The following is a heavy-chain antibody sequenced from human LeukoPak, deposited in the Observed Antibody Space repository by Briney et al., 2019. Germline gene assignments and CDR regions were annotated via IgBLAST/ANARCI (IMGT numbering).Heavy chain of an antibody. V-gene: IGHV4-59*01. CDR3: ARGVYIAAAQYGY. CDR2: IYYSGTT. D-gene: IGHD6-13*01. CDR1: GGSISSYY. Sequence: SETLSLTCTVSGGSISSYYWSWIRQPPGKGLEWIGYIYYSGTTNYNPSLRSRVTISVDTSKNQFSLKLSSVTAADPAVYYCARGVYIAAAQYGYWGQGTLVTVSS. J-gene: IGHJ4*02.